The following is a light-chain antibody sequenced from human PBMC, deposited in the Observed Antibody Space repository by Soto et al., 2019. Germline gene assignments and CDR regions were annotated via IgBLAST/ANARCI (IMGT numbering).Light chain of an antibody. Sequence: AIQLTQSPSSLSASVGDRVTLTCRASQGISTALAWYQQKPGKPPKLLIYDASTLESGVPSRFSGSGSGTEFTLTISSLQPEEFATYYCQQLNSYPITFGQGKRLEIK. CDR2: DAS. CDR3: QQLNSYPIT. V-gene: IGKV1-13*02. J-gene: IGKJ5*01. CDR1: QGISTA.